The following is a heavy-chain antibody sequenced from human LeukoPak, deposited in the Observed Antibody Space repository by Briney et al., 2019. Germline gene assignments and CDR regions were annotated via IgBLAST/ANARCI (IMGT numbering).Heavy chain of an antibody. V-gene: IGHV4-59*12. D-gene: IGHD6-13*01. CDR1: GGSITSYY. J-gene: IGHJ2*01. CDR2: IYYSGST. CDR3: ARDSQQLVPYFDL. Sequence: SETLSLTCTVPGGSITSYYWSWIRQPPGEGLEWIGYIYYSGSTNYNPSLKSRVTISLDTSKNQFSLKLSSVTAADTAVYYCARDSQQLVPYFDLWGRGTLVTVSS.